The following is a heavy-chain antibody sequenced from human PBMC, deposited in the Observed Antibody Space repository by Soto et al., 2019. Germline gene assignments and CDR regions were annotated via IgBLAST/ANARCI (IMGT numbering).Heavy chain of an antibody. Sequence: QLQLQESGPGLVNPSETLSLTCTVSGGSISSNGYYSDWIRQPPGKGLEWIGSFSYSGNTYYNPSLNSRATIAVDPSKNQFSLKLSSVTAADTAVYFCARRGSRTEIPAVPALDYWGQGILVTVSS. V-gene: IGHV4-39*01. CDR2: FSYSGNT. D-gene: IGHD2-21*02. J-gene: IGHJ4*02. CDR3: ARRGSRTEIPAVPALDY. CDR1: GGSISSNGYY.